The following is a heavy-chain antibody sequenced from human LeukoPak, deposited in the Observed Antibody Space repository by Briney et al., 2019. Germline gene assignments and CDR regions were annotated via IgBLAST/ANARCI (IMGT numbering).Heavy chain of an antibody. D-gene: IGHD2-15*01. CDR2: IKQDGSEK. V-gene: IGHV3-7*04. J-gene: IGHJ6*02. CDR1: GFTFSSYL. Sequence: GGSLRLSCAASGFTFSSYLMSWVRQAPGKGLEWVANIKQDGSEKYYVDSVKGRFTISRDNAKNSLYLQMNSLRAEDTAVYYCAREVVVVAATPYYYYYGMDVWGQGTTVTVSS. CDR3: AREVVVVAATPYYYYYGMDV.